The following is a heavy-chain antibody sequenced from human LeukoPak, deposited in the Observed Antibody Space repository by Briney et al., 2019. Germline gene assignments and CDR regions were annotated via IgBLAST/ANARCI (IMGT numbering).Heavy chain of an antibody. CDR3: ARADYDILTGSFLGGAFDI. V-gene: IGHV1-18*04. CDR1: GYTFTGYY. CDR2: ISAYNGNT. J-gene: IGHJ3*02. Sequence: ASVKVSCKASGYTFTGYYMHWVRQAPGQGLEWMGWISAYNGNTNYAQKLQGRVTMTTDTSTSAAYMELRSLRSDDTAVYYCARADYDILTGSFLGGAFDIWGQGTMVTVSS. D-gene: IGHD3-9*01.